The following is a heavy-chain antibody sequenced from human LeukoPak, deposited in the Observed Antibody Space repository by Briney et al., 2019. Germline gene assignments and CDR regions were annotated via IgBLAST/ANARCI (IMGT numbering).Heavy chain of an antibody. V-gene: IGHV3-66*01. D-gene: IGHD3-22*01. CDR1: GFIFNTYA. CDR3: ARGAYDSSSYYVADAFDI. CDR2: IYSGGST. J-gene: IGHJ3*02. Sequence: PGGSLRLSCAASGFIFNTYAMTWVRQAPGKGLEWVSLIYSGGSTFYADSVRGRFTISRDNSKNTLYLQMNSLRVEDTAVYYCARGAYDSSSYYVADAFDIWGQGTMVTVSS.